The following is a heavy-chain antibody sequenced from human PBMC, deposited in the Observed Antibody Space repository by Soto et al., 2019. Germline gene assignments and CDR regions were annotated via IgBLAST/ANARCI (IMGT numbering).Heavy chain of an antibody. J-gene: IGHJ3*02. D-gene: IGHD3-9*01. CDR1: GGSISSGGYY. CDR2: IYYSGST. CDR3: AASYYAILTGHFAFDM. Sequence: SETLSLTCTVSGGSISSGGYYWSWIRQHPGKGLEWIGYIYYSGSTSYNPSLKSRLTISVDTSKNQFSLKLSSVTAADTAVYYCAASYYAILTGHFAFDMWGHGTMVTVSS. V-gene: IGHV4-31*03.